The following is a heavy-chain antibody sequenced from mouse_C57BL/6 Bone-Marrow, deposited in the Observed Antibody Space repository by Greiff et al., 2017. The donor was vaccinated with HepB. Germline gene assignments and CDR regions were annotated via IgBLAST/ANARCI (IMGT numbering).Heavy chain of an antibody. V-gene: IGHV5-15*04. CDR3: ARQDSNYGSWFAY. Sequence: EVMLVESGGGLVQPGGSLKLSCAASGFTFSDYGMAWVRQAPRKGPEWVAFISNLAYSIYYADTVTGRFTISRENAKNTLYLEMSSLRSEDTAMYYCARQDSNYGSWFAYWGQGTLVTVSA. CDR1: GFTFSDYG. D-gene: IGHD2-5*01. J-gene: IGHJ3*01. CDR2: ISNLAYSI.